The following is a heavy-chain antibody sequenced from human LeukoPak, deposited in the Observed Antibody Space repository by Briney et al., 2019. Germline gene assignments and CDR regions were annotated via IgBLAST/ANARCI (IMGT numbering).Heavy chain of an antibody. Sequence: PGGSLRLSCSASGFNFNYFAMSWIRQAPGKRLEWVSTIGDSGSGGSYADSVRGRFTISRDNSKNMVYLKMHSLRVDDSAVYYCSRIKYGGNSGYHFDYWGQGTLVTVS. CDR3: SRIKYGGNSGYHFDY. J-gene: IGHJ4*02. CDR2: IGDSGSGG. V-gene: IGHV3-23*01. D-gene: IGHD4-23*01. CDR1: GFNFNYFA.